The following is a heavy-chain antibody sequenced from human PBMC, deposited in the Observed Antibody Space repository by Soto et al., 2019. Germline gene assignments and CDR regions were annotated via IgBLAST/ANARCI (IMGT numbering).Heavy chain of an antibody. J-gene: IGHJ4*02. CDR2: ISSSSSYI. CDR1: GFTFSSYS. D-gene: IGHD6-6*01. Sequence: EVQLVESGGGLVKPGGSLRLSCAASGFTFSSYSMNWVRQAPGKGLEWVSSISSSSSYIYYADSVKGRFTISRDNAKNSLYLQMNSLRAEDTAVYYCARGRSSSFPRGCDYFDYWGQGTLVTVSS. V-gene: IGHV3-21*01. CDR3: ARGRSSSFPRGCDYFDY.